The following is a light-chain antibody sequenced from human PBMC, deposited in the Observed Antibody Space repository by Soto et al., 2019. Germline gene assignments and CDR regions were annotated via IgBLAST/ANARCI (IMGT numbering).Light chain of an antibody. CDR2: DVT. J-gene: IGLJ1*01. Sequence: QSALTQPASVSGSPGQSITISCTGTSSDVGNNNYVSWYQQNPGKAPKVMICDVTNRPSGVSNRFSGSKSGNTASLTISGLQAEDEADYYCSSCTVASDVFGTGTKLTVL. CDR3: SSCTVASDV. V-gene: IGLV2-14*01. CDR1: SSDVGNNNY.